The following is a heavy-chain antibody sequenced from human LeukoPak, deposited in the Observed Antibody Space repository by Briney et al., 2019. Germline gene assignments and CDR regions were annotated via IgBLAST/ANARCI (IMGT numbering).Heavy chain of an antibody. CDR2: ISAYNGNT. Sequence: GASVKVSCKASGYTFTSYGISWVRQAPGQGLEWMGWISAYNGNTNYAQKLQGRVTMTTDTSTSTAYMELRSLRSDDTAVYYCARVALLERPTGPNWFDPWGQGTLVTVSS. J-gene: IGHJ5*02. V-gene: IGHV1-18*01. CDR3: ARVALLERPTGPNWFDP. CDR1: GYTFTSYG. D-gene: IGHD1-1*01.